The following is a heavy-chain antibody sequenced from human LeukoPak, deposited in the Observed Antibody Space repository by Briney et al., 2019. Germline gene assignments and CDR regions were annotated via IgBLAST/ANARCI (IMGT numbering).Heavy chain of an antibody. CDR2: IWPDGSNK. CDR1: GFTFNSYG. D-gene: IGHD2-2*01. V-gene: IGHV3-33*01. Sequence: PGGCLRLSCAASGFTFNSYGMFWVRQAPGKGLEWVTFIWPDGSNKLYGDSVKGRFTISRDNSKNTVYLQMNSLRAEDTAVYYCARDYCRTTSCLESCGQGTLVTVSS. CDR3: ARDYCRTTSCLES. J-gene: IGHJ4*02.